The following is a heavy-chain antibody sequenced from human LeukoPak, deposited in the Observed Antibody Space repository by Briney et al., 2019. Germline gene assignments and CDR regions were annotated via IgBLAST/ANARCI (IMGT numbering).Heavy chain of an antibody. CDR1: GYTFTSYY. Sequence: GASVKVSCKASGYTFTSYYMHWVRQAPGQGLEWMGIINPSGGSTSYAQKFQGRVTMTRDTSTSTVYMELSSVRSEDTAVYYCAREYDSSGYLRIGFAYWGQGTLVTVSS. V-gene: IGHV1-46*01. CDR3: AREYDSSGYLRIGFAY. CDR2: INPSGGST. J-gene: IGHJ4*02. D-gene: IGHD3-22*01.